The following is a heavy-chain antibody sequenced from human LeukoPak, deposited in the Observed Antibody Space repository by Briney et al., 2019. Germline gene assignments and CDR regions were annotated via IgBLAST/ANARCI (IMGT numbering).Heavy chain of an antibody. CDR3: AKGCRTANCDEGRWFDP. J-gene: IGHJ5*02. V-gene: IGHV3-23*01. CDR2: ISGGGSNT. D-gene: IGHD1-1*01. CDR1: GFMFSSYA. Sequence: PGGSLRLXCAASGFMFSSYAMSWVRQAPGKGLEWVSRISGGGSNTYFADSVKGRFSVSRDNSKNTLYLQMNSLRAEDTATYYCAKGCRTANCDEGRWFDPWGQGTLVIVSS.